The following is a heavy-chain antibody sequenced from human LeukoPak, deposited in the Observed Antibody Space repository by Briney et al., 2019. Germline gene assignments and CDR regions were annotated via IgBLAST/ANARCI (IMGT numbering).Heavy chain of an antibody. V-gene: IGHV1-46*01. CDR1: GYTFTCYY. CDR2: INLSGGST. J-gene: IGHJ4*02. Sequence: ASVKVPCKASGYTFTCYYMHWVRQAPGQGLEWMGIINLSGGSTSYAQKFQGRVTMTRDMSTSTVYMELSSLRSEDTAVYYCARAVGATGFDYWGQGTLVTVSS. CDR3: ARAVGATGFDY. D-gene: IGHD1-26*01.